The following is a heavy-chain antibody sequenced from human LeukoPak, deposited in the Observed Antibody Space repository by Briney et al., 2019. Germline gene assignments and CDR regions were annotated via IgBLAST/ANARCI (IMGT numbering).Heavy chain of an antibody. CDR2: IYYSGST. CDR3: ARDSSGSSWYGYYYYYMDV. CDR1: GGSISSHY. D-gene: IGHD6-13*01. Sequence: PSETLSLTCTVSGGSISSHYWSWIRQPPGKGQEWIGYIYYSGSTNYNPSLKSRVTISVDTSKNQFSLKLSSVTAADTAVYYCARDSSGSSWYGYYYYYMDVWGKGTTVTVSS. J-gene: IGHJ6*03. V-gene: IGHV4-59*11.